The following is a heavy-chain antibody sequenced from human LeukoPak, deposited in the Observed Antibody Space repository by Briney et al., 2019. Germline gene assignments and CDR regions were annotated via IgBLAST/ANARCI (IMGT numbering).Heavy chain of an antibody. D-gene: IGHD3-16*01. CDR2: IIDSGEST. J-gene: IGHJ6*03. Sequence: GGSLRLSCTASGFTFGDYAMSWFRQAPGKGLEWVSGIIDSGESTYYANFAKGRFTISRDNSNNTLYLQMNSLRAEDTAVYYCAKLGGQELHNYYVAVCGKGTTVAVSS. V-gene: IGHV3-23*01. CDR3: AKLGGQELHNYYVAV. CDR1: GFTFGDYA.